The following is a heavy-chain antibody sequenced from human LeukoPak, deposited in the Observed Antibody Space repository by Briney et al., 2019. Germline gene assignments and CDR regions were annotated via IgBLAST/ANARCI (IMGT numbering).Heavy chain of an antibody. Sequence: PGGSLRLSCAAAGFTFSSYSMTWVRQAPGKGLEWVSSISSSSSYIYYADSVKGRFTISRDNAKNSVYLQMSSLRAEDTAVYYCARLQHYDILTGSWGQGTLVPVSS. J-gene: IGHJ5*02. V-gene: IGHV3-21*01. CDR1: GFTFSSYS. CDR3: ARLQHYDILTGS. D-gene: IGHD3-9*01. CDR2: ISSSSSYI.